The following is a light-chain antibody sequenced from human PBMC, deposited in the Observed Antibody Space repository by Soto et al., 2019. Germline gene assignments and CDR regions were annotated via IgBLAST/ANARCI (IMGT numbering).Light chain of an antibody. CDR2: EVN. J-gene: IGLJ1*01. CDR3: SSYAGSNNFGV. V-gene: IGLV2-8*01. Sequence: QSALTQPPSASGSPGQSVTISCTGTSSDVGGYNYVSWYQQHPVKAPKLMIYEVNKRPSGVPDRFSGSKSGNTASLTVSGLQAEDEAYYYCSSYAGSNNFGVFGTGTKLTVL. CDR1: SSDVGGYNY.